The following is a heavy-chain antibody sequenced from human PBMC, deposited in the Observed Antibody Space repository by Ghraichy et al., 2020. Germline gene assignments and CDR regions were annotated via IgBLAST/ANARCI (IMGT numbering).Heavy chain of an antibody. CDR1: GFTFGYYG. D-gene: IGHD2-2*01. V-gene: IGHV3-30*18. CDR2: ISSDENNR. J-gene: IGHJ4*02. CDR3: AKEVYAHRGLGYPGFDS. Sequence: GGSLRLSCAASGFTFGYYGMHWVRQAPGKGLEWVALISSDENNRLYADSVRGRFSISRDTSENTLYLQMNSLRAEDTAVYYCAKEVYAHRGLGYPGFDSWGQGTLVTVSS.